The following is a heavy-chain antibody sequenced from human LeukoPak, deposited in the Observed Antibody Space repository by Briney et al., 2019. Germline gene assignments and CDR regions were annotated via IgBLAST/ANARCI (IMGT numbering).Heavy chain of an antibody. CDR2: INHSGST. J-gene: IGHJ4*02. CDR3: ARTGSYGDYEFDF. V-gene: IGHV4-34*01. CDR1: GGSFSGYY. Sequence: SETLSLTCAVYGGSFSGYYWSWIRQPPGKGLEWIGEINHSGSTNYNPSLKSRVTISVDTSKNQFSLKLSSVTAADTAVYYCARTGSYGDYEFDFWGQGTLVTVSS. D-gene: IGHD4-17*01.